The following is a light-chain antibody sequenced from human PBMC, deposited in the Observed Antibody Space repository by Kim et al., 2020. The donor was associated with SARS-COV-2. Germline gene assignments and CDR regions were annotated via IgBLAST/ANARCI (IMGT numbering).Light chain of an antibody. CDR1: SSDVGSYNL. CDR2: EVS. Sequence: QSALTQPASVSGSPGQSITISCTGTSSDVGSYNLVSWYRQHPDKAPKLMIYEVSKRPSGVSNRISASKSGNTASLTISGLQAEDEAVYYCCSYAGRSYVFGIGTKVTVL. J-gene: IGLJ1*01. CDR3: CSYAGRSYV. V-gene: IGLV2-23*02.